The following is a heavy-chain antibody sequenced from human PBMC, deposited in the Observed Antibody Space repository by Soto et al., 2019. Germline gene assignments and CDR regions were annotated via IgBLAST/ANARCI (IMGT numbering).Heavy chain of an antibody. Sequence: PSETLSLTCTVSGGSISNYYWSWIRQPPGKGLEWIGNMYNTGSTNYNPSLKSRVTISVDTSKNQLSLKLSSVTAADTAVYYCAKAAPGYSYGSGYGMDVWGQGTTVTVSS. J-gene: IGHJ6*02. D-gene: IGHD5-18*01. CDR3: AKAAPGYSYGSGYGMDV. CDR2: MYNTGST. V-gene: IGHV4-59*01. CDR1: GGSISNYY.